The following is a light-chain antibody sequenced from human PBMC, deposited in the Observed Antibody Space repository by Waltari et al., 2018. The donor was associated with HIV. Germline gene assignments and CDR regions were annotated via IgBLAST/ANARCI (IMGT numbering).Light chain of an antibody. CDR1: SSDVGSCKF. CDR2: EGT. Sequence: QSALTQPASVSGSPGQWISISCTGTSSDVGSCKFVSWYQQHPGKAPKLLIYEGTKRPSGVSNRFSASKSGNTASLTISGRQAEDEADYYCCSCATPNTRVFGGGTKLTVL. V-gene: IGLV2-23*01. J-gene: IGLJ3*02. CDR3: CSCATPNTRV.